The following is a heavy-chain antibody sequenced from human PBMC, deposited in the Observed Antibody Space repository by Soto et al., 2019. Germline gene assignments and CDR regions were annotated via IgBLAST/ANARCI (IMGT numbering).Heavy chain of an antibody. Sequence: SVKVSCKASGGTFSSYTISWVRQAPGQGLEWMGRIIPILGIANYAQKFQGRVTITADKSTSTAYMELSSLRSEDTAVYYCARDLYCSSTSCYWGQGDAFDIWGQGTMVTVSS. D-gene: IGHD2-2*01. J-gene: IGHJ3*02. CDR2: IIPILGIA. CDR1: GGTFSSYT. V-gene: IGHV1-69*04. CDR3: ARDLYCSSTSCYWGQGDAFDI.